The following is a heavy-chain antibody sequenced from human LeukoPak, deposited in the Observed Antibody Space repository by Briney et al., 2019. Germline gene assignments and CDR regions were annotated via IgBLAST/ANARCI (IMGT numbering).Heavy chain of an antibody. D-gene: IGHD6-6*01. CDR2: INSNSGGT. CDR3: ARECSSSSRFGY. J-gene: IGHJ4*02. Sequence: ASVKVSCKASGYTFTGYYMHWVRQAPGQGLEWMGWINSNSGGTNYAQKFQGRVTMTRDTSISTAYMELGSLRSEDTAVYYCARECSSSSRFGYWGQGTLVTVSS. V-gene: IGHV1-2*02. CDR1: GYTFTGYY.